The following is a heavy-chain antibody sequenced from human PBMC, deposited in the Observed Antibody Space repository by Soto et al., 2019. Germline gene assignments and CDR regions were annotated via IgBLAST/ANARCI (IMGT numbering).Heavy chain of an antibody. CDR1: GGTFNRYA. CDR2: IIPIFGIG. J-gene: IGHJ6*02. D-gene: IGHD3-3*01. CDR3: ARSAITLFGVVSIPPHYYSEMDV. V-gene: IGHV1-69*01. Sequence: QVQLVQSGAEVKKPGSSVKVSCKASGGTFNRYAISWVRQAPGQGLEWMGGIIPIFGIGNDAQRFQGRVTITTYESTCTAYMKLSSLRSEDTGVYYCARSAITLFGVVSIPPHYYSEMDVWGQGTTVTVSS.